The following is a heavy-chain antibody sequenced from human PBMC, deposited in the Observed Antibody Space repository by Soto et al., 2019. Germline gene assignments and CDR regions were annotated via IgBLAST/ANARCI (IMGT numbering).Heavy chain of an antibody. V-gene: IGHV3-23*01. D-gene: IGHD5-18*01. Sequence: EVQLLESGGGLVQPGGSLRLSCAASGFTFSSYAISWVRQAPGKGLEWVSAISGSGGSTYYADSVKCRFTISRDNSKNTLYLQMNRLRAEDKAVYYCAKRMGWNRGYSYGDESWGQGTLVTFSS. J-gene: IGHJ5*02. CDR1: GFTFSSYA. CDR3: AKRMGWNRGYSYGDES. CDR2: ISGSGGST.